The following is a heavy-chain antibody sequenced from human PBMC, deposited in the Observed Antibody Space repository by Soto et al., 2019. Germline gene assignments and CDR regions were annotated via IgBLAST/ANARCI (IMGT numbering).Heavy chain of an antibody. CDR1: GFTLSRYG. Sequence: QVQLVESGGGVVQPGRSLRLSCAASGFTLSRYGMHWVRQAPGKGLEWVAVISDDGSNKHYGDSVKGRFSISRDNSKNLLYLQMISLRAEDTSVYYCAKDWGLSALGGSFLFDYGGQGTLVTVSS. J-gene: IGHJ4*02. D-gene: IGHD2-15*01. CDR3: AKDWGLSALGGSFLFDY. V-gene: IGHV3-30*18. CDR2: ISDDGSNK.